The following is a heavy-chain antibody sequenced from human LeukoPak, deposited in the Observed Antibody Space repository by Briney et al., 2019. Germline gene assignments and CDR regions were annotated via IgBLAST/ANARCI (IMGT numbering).Heavy chain of an antibody. D-gene: IGHD6-13*01. CDR2: IYYSGST. J-gene: IGHJ3*02. V-gene: IGHV4-59*01. Sequence: NPSETLSLTCTVSGGSISSYYWSWIRQPPGKGLEWIGYIYYSGSTNYNPSLKSRVTISVDTSKNQFSLKLSSVTAADTAVYYCARDLVAAAPHNDAFDIWGQGTMVTVSS. CDR3: ARDLVAAAPHNDAFDI. CDR1: GGSISSYY.